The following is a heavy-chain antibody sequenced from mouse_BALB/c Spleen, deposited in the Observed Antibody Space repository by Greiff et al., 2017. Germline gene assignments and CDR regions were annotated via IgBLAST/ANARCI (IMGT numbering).Heavy chain of an antibody. CDR3: AREGSLLRLDWYFDV. V-gene: IGHV5-17*02. J-gene: IGHJ1*01. CDR1: GFTFSSFG. CDR2: ISSGSSTI. D-gene: IGHD1-2*01. Sequence: EVQRVESGGGLVQPGGSRKLSCAASGFTFSSFGMHWVRQAPEKGLEWVAYISSGSSTIYYADTVKGRFTISRDNPKNTLFLQMTSLRSEDTAMYYCAREGSLLRLDWYFDVWGAGTTVTVSS.